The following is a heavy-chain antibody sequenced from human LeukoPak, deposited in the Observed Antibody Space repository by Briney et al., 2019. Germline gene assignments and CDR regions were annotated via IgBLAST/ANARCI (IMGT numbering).Heavy chain of an antibody. CDR3: TRDDLFLVPAAIYYYYYMDV. J-gene: IGHJ6*03. Sequence: GGSLRLSCTASGFTFGDYAMSWVRQAPGKGLEWVGFIRSKAYGGTTEYAASVKGRFTISRDDSKSIAYLQMNSLKTEDTAVYYCTRDDLFLVPAAIYYYYYMDVWGKGTTVTVPS. V-gene: IGHV3-49*04. CDR2: IRSKAYGGTT. D-gene: IGHD2-2*01. CDR1: GFTFGDYA.